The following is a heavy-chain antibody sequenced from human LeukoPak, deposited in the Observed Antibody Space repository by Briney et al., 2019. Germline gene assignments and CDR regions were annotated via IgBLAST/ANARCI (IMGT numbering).Heavy chain of an antibody. V-gene: IGHV3-53*01. CDR3: AGAHSSSWSVF. CDR2: IYSGGST. J-gene: IGHJ5*01. CDR1: GFTFSSYA. Sequence: HSGGSLRLSCAASGFTFSSYAMHWVRQAPGKGLEWVSVIYSGGSTYYSDSVKGRFIISRDNSKSTLYLQMNSLRAEDTAVYYCAGAHSSSWSVFWGQGTLVTVSS. D-gene: IGHD6-13*01.